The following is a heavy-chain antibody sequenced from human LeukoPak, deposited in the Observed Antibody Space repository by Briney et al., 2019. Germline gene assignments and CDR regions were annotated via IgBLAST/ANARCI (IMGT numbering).Heavy chain of an antibody. J-gene: IGHJ4*02. CDR3: ATTAYDSSGYYSYYFDY. V-gene: IGHV1-24*01. D-gene: IGHD3-22*01. CDR2: FDPEDGET. Sequence: GASVKVSCKVSGYTLTELSMHWVRQAPGKGLEWVGGFDPEDGETIYAQKFQGRVTMTEDTSTDTAYMELSSLRSEDTAVYYCATTAYDSSGYYSYYFDYWGQGTLVTVSS. CDR1: GYTLTELS.